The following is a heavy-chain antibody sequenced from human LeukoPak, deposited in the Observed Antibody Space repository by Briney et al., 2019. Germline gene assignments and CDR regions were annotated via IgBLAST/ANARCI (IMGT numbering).Heavy chain of an antibody. J-gene: IGHJ4*01. CDR3: TSGRIGSSPFDY. V-gene: IGHV3-72*01. CDR2: SRNKDGSYTT. D-gene: IGHD1-1*01. CDR1: GFIFSDHL. Sequence: PGGSLRLSCATSGFIFSDHLMDWARQVPGKGPEWVARSRNKDGSYTTEYAASVKGRFTISRDESNNSLSLQMYNLKIEDTAVYYCTSGRIGSSPFDYWGHGTRVTVSS.